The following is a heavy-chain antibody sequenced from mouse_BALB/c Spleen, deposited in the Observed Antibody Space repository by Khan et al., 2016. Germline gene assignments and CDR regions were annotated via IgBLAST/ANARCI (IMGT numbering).Heavy chain of an antibody. J-gene: IGHJ1*01. CDR1: GFTFSDYG. D-gene: IGHD1-1*01. CDR3: ARDYYGSSYWYFDV. CDR2: ISNLAYSI. Sequence: EVELVESGGGLVQPGGSRKLSCAASGFTFSDYGMAWVRQAPGKGPEWVAFISNLAYSIYYADTVTGRFTISRENAKNTLYLEMSRRRSEDTAMYYCARDYYGSSYWYFDVWGAGTTVTVSS. V-gene: IGHV5-15*02.